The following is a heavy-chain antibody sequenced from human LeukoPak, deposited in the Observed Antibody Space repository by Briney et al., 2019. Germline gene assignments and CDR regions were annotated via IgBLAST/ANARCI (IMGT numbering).Heavy chain of an antibody. Sequence: GGSLRLSCAASGFTFSSYAMHWVRQAPGKGLEWVAVISSDGSNEYYADSVKGRFTISRDNSKNTLYLQMNSLRAEDTAVYYCAKDGNSGYDLDFDYWGQGTLVTVSS. V-gene: IGHV3-30-3*01. D-gene: IGHD5-12*01. CDR3: AKDGNSGYDLDFDY. J-gene: IGHJ4*02. CDR2: ISSDGSNE. CDR1: GFTFSSYA.